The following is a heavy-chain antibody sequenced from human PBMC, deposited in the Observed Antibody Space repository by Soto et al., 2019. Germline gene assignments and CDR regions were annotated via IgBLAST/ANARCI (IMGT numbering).Heavy chain of an antibody. CDR3: ARNVDYFDP. D-gene: IGHD4-17*01. CDR1: GYTCTRYA. V-gene: IGHV1-3*04. J-gene: IGHJ5*02. Sequence: ASVKVSCKASGYTCTRYAMHWVRQAPGQGLEWMGWINTGNGNTHYSQKFQGRVTFTRDASATTAYMELSSLTSEDTAVYYCARNVDYFDPWGKGTLVTV. CDR2: INTGNGNT.